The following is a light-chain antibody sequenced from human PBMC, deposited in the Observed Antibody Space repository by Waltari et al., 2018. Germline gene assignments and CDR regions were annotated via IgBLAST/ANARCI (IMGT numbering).Light chain of an antibody. V-gene: IGLV2-23*02. Sequence: QSALTQPASVSGSPGQSITISCTGTSSDVGNYKRVSWYQQHPGKAPKLMIYAVSKRPSGVSDRFSGSKSGDMASLTISGLQPEDEAEYFCSSYAGSSKGVFGGRTKVTVL. CDR3: SSYAGSSKGV. CDR1: SSDVGNYKR. J-gene: IGLJ2*01. CDR2: AVS.